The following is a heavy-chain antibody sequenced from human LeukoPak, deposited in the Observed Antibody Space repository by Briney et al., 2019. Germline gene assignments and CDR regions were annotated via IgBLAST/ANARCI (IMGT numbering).Heavy chain of an antibody. CDR1: GYTFTSYG. Sequence: ASVKVSCKASGYTFTSYGISWVRQAPGQGLEWMGWISAYNGNTNYAQKLQGRGTMTTDTSTSTAYMELRSLRSDDTAVYYCARENYYDSSGYFDYWGQGTLVTVSS. CDR3: ARENYYDSSGYFDY. CDR2: ISAYNGNT. D-gene: IGHD3-22*01. V-gene: IGHV1-18*01. J-gene: IGHJ4*02.